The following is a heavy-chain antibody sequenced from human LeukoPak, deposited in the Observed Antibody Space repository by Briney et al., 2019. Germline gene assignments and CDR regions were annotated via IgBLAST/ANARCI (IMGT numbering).Heavy chain of an antibody. CDR1: GGSFSGYY. CDR2: INHSGST. CDR3: ARPSYIGSLDAFDI. D-gene: IGHD1-26*01. V-gene: IGHV4-34*01. J-gene: IGHJ3*02. Sequence: SETLSLTCAVYGGSFSGYYWSWIRQPPGKGLEWIGEINHSGSTSQNPSLKGRVTISVDTSKKQFSLNLRSVTDADTAAYYCARPSYIGSLDAFDIWGQGTMVTVSS.